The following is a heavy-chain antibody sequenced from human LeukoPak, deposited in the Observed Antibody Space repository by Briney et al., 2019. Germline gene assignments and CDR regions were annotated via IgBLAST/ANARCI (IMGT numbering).Heavy chain of an antibody. CDR1: GVIFSSYA. V-gene: IGHV3-23*01. J-gene: IGHJ6*02. CDR2: ISGSGGST. Sequence: GGSLRLSCAASGVIFSSYAMSWVRHAPGKGLEWVSTISGSGGSTYYADSVKGRFTISRDNSKNTLYLQMNSLRAEDTAVYYCAKGRYGMDVWGQGTTVTVSS. CDR3: AKGRYGMDV.